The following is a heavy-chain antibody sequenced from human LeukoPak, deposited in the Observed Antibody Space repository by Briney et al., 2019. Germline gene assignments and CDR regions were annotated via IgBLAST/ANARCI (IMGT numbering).Heavy chain of an antibody. V-gene: IGHV5-51*01. CDR3: ARAPQRWLQSGDY. Sequence: GGSLEISRKGSGYSFSSYWIGWVPPMPGERLEWVGIIYPGDSDTRYSPSFQGQVTISADKSISTAYLQWSSLKASDTAMYYCARAPQRWLQSGDYWGQGTLVTVSS. CDR2: IYPGDSDT. CDR1: GYSFSSYW. J-gene: IGHJ4*02. D-gene: IGHD5-24*01.